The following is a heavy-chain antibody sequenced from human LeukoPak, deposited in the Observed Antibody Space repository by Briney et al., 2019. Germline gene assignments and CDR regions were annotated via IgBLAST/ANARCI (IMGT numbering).Heavy chain of an antibody. D-gene: IGHD1-26*01. CDR2: IYTSGST. Sequence: SETLSLTCTVSGGSISRGSYYWSWLRQPAGKGLEWIGRIYTSGSTNYNPSLKNRVTISVDTSKNQFSLKLSSVTAADTAVYYCARSDGWDWFDPWGQGTLVTVSS. J-gene: IGHJ5*02. V-gene: IGHV4-61*02. CDR3: ARSDGWDWFDP. CDR1: GGSISRGSYY.